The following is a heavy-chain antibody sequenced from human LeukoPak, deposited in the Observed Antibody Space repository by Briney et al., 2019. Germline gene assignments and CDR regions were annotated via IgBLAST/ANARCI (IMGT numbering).Heavy chain of an antibody. CDR3: AGGNSMDV. D-gene: IGHD1/OR15-1a*01. CDR1: GFPFSNSW. V-gene: IGHV3-7*03. CDR2: IKSDGSGI. Sequence: GSLRLSCAVSGFPFSNSWMYWVRQAPGKGLEGVANIKSDGSGISYVDSVKGRFIISRDNARNSLYLQMNSLRVEDTAVYLCAGGNSMDVWGKGTAVTVSS. J-gene: IGHJ6*04.